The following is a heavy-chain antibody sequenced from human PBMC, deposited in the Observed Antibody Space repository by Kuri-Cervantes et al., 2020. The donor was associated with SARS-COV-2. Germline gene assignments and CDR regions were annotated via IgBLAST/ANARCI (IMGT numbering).Heavy chain of an antibody. J-gene: IGHJ4*02. Sequence: SETLSLTCTVSGGSISSYYWSWIRQPPGRGLEWLGFIYDSAITKYNPSLKSRVTMSLDTSKNQLSLEVRSVTAADTAVYYCARYVVVPAARRYYFDYWGQGTLVTVSS. CDR3: ARYVVVPAARRYYFDY. CDR1: GGSISSYY. D-gene: IGHD2-2*01. CDR2: IYDSAIT. V-gene: IGHV4-59*08.